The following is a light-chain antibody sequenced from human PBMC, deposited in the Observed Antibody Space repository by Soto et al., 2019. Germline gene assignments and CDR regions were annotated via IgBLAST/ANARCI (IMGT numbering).Light chain of an antibody. CDR2: DVT. CDR3: CHYTDIALDVV. V-gene: IGLV2-14*01. J-gene: IGLJ2*01. CDR1: SSDIGDYDY. Sequence: QSALTQPASVSGSPGQSITISCTGTSSDIGDYDYVSWYQHLPGKAPKLLIFDVTHRPSGVADRFSGSKSGNTASLTISGVLPEDEADYYCCHYTDIALDVVFGGGTKLTVL.